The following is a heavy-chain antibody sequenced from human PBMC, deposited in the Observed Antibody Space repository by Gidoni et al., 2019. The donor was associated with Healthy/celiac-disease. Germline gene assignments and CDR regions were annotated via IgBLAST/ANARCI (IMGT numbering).Heavy chain of an antibody. V-gene: IGHV3-30*18. D-gene: IGHD3-16*01. CDR3: AKVGRRRVYHYYYGMDV. CDR1: GFAFLSYC. J-gene: IGHJ6*02. Sequence: QVQMVESGGGVVEPGWSLRLSCAASGFAFLSYCMHWVRQAPGKGLEWVAVISYDGSNKYYADSVKGRFTISRDKSKNTLYLQMNSLRAEDTAVYYWAKVGRRRVYHYYYGMDVWGQGTTVTVSS. CDR2: ISYDGSNK.